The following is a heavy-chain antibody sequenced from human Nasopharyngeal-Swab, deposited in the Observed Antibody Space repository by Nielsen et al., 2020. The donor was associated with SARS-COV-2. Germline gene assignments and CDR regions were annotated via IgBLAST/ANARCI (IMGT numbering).Heavy chain of an antibody. J-gene: IGHJ5*02. CDR2: IFHSGST. D-gene: IGHD2-15*01. CDR1: GGSISSTDW. CDR3: ARSDCNGGACYSGRWFDP. V-gene: IGHV4-4*02. Sequence: SDTLSLTCAVPGGSISSTDWWRWVRQPPGKRLEWVAEIFHSGSTNYNPSLKSRVPVSVDKSKNQFSLELSSVTAADTAVYYCARSDCNGGACYSGRWFDPWGQGTLVTVSS.